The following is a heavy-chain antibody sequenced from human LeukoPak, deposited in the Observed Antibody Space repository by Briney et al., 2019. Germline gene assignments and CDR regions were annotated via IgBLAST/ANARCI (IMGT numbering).Heavy chain of an antibody. Sequence: GESLKISCKGSGYSFSSYWIGWVRQMPGKGLEWMGIIYPGDSDTRYSPSFQGQVTISADKSISAAFLQWSSLKASDTAMYYCARRGYLNWFDPWGQGTLVTVSS. CDR3: ARRGYLNWFDP. V-gene: IGHV5-51*01. J-gene: IGHJ5*02. CDR1: GYSFSSYW. D-gene: IGHD5-18*01. CDR2: IYPGDSDT.